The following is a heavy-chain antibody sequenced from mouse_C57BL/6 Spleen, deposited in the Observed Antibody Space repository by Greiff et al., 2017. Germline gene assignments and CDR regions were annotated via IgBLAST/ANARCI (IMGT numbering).Heavy chain of an antibody. D-gene: IGHD1-1*01. V-gene: IGHV5-12*01. Sequence: EVKLVESGGGLVQPGGSLQLSCAASGFTFSDYYMYWVRQTPEKRLEWVACISNGGGSTYYPDTVKGRFTISRDNAKNPLYLQMSRLKSEDTAMYYCARLMNYYGSSARDYWAQVTTLTVSS. CDR2: ISNGGGST. CDR1: GFTFSDYY. J-gene: IGHJ2*01. CDR3: ARLMNYYGSSARDY.